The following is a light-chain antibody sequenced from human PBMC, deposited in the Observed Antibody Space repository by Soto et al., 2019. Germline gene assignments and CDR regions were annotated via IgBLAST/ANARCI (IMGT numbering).Light chain of an antibody. CDR3: SSHAASGV. Sequence: QSALTQPPSASGSPGQSVTISCTGTSSDVGTYNYVSWYQHHPGKAPKLIIYEVTNRPSGVPDRFSGSKSGNTASLTVSGLQPEDEANYYCSSHAASGVFGGGPKLTFL. CDR1: SSDVGTYNY. V-gene: IGLV2-8*01. CDR2: EVT. J-gene: IGLJ3*02.